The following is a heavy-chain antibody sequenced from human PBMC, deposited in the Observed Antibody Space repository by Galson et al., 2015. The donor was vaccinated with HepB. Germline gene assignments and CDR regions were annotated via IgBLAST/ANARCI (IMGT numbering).Heavy chain of an antibody. V-gene: IGHV3-30*04. CDR3: ARDFGENSSGYRLFDY. CDR2: ISYDGSNE. Sequence: SLRLSCAASGFTFNSYAIHWVRQAPGTGLEWVAVISYDGSNEYYADSVKGRFTISRDNSKNTLYLQMNSLRTEDTAVYYCARDFGENSSGYRLFDYWGQGTLVTVSS. CDR1: GFTFNSYA. J-gene: IGHJ4*02. D-gene: IGHD3-22*01.